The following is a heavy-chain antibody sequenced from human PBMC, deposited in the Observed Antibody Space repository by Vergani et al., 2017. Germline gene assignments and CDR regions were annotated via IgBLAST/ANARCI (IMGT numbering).Heavy chain of an antibody. CDR2: ISYDGSNK. Sequence: QVQLVESGGGVVQPGRSLRLSCAASGFTFSSYGMHWVRQAPGKGLEWVAVISYDGSNKYYADSVKGRFTISRDNSKNTLYLQMNSLRAEDTAVYYCARGGYYYGSGTRFDYWGQGTLVTVSS. CDR3: ARGGYYYGSGTRFDY. V-gene: IGHV3-30*03. D-gene: IGHD3-10*01. J-gene: IGHJ4*02. CDR1: GFTFSSYG.